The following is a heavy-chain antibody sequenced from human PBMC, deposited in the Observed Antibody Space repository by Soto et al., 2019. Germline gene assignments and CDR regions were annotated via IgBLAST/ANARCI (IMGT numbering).Heavy chain of an antibody. CDR3: ARETYYDFWSGPYYGMDV. CDR1: GFTFSSYA. V-gene: IGHV3-30-3*01. Sequence: QVQLVESGGGVVQPGRSLRLSCAASGFTFSSYAMHWVRQAPGKGLEWVAVISYDGSNKYYADSVKGRFTISRDNSKNTLYLQKNSPRAEDTAVYYCARETYYDFWSGPYYGMDVWGQGTTVTVSS. D-gene: IGHD3-3*01. J-gene: IGHJ6*02. CDR2: ISYDGSNK.